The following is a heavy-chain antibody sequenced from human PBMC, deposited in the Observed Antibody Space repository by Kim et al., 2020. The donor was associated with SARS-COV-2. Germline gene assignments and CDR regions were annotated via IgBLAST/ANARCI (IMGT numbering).Heavy chain of an antibody. D-gene: IGHD3-22*01. CDR3: AKDSYQFDSSGYSPYHFDH. V-gene: IGHV3-23*01. CDR1: GFIFTTYA. CDR2: ISGNGAVT. Sequence: GGSLRLSCAASGFIFTTYAMTWVRQAPGKGLEWVSSISGNGAVTYYADSVKGRFTISRDNFKNTVHLQMSSLRAEDTAFYYCAKDSYQFDSSGYSPYHFDHWGQGTLVTVSS. J-gene: IGHJ4*02.